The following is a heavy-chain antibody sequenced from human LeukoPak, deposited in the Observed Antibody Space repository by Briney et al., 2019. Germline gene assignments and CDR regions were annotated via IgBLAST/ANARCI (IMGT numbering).Heavy chain of an antibody. CDR2: ISYDGSNK. CDR3: ARVGGDSSGYYNGYFDY. J-gene: IGHJ4*02. D-gene: IGHD3-22*01. CDR1: GFTFSSYA. V-gene: IGHV3-30-3*01. Sequence: GRSLRLSCAASGFTFSSYAMHWVRQAPGKGLEWVAVISYDGSNKYYADSVKGRFTISRDNAKNSLYLQMNSLRAEDTAVYYCARVGGDSSGYYNGYFDYWGQGTLVTVSS.